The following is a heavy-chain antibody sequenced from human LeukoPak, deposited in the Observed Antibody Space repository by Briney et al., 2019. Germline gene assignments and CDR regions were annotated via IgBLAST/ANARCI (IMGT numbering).Heavy chain of an antibody. CDR1: GGSFSHYY. CDR3: SRGSDESKTGDY. D-gene: IGHD6-25*01. Sequence: SETLSLTCAIYGGSFSHYYWSWIRQPPGKGLEWVGEIHPSGSTSFNPSLESRVSISKDTSKNQFSLKLTSVTAADTDVYYCSRGSDESKTGDYWGQGTLVTVSS. V-gene: IGHV4-34*01. J-gene: IGHJ4*02. CDR2: IHPSGST.